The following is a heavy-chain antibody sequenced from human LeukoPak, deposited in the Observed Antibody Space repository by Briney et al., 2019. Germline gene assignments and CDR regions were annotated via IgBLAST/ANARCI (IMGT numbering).Heavy chain of an antibody. Sequence: GGSLRLSCAASGFTFSSLAMHWVRQAPGKGLEWVAYIRYDGSNKSYADSVKGRFTISRDSSKNTLYLQMNGLRAEDTAVYYCAKDPGAHDKHFDHWGQGTLVTVSS. D-gene: IGHD3-10*01. J-gene: IGHJ4*02. V-gene: IGHV3-30*02. CDR1: GFTFSSLA. CDR3: AKDPGAHDKHFDH. CDR2: IRYDGSNK.